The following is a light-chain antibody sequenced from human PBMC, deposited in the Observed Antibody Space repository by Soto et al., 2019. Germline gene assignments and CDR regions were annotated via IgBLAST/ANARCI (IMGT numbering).Light chain of an antibody. CDR1: QGISSY. CDR3: QQLDSYVFT. V-gene: IGKV1-9*01. J-gene: IGKJ3*01. Sequence: IQLTQSPSSLSASVGDRVTITCRASQGISSYLAWYQQKPGEAPKLLIYAASTLQSGVPSRLSGSGSGTDFTLTISSLQTTDFATYYCQQLDSYVFTFGPGTKVDIK. CDR2: AAS.